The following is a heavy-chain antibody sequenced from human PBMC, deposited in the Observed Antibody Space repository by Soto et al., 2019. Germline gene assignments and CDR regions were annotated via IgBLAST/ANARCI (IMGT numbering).Heavy chain of an antibody. CDR1: GFTFSSYA. CDR3: ARDPVAYCGGDCRTFDY. CDR2: ISYDGSNK. D-gene: IGHD2-21*02. J-gene: IGHJ4*02. V-gene: IGHV3-30-3*01. Sequence: QVQLVESRGGVVQPGRSLRLSCAASGFTFSSYAMHWVRQAPGKGLEWVAVISYDGSNKYYADSVKGRFTISRDNSKNTRYLQMNSLRAEDTAVYYCARDPVAYCGGDCRTFDYWGQGTLVTVSS.